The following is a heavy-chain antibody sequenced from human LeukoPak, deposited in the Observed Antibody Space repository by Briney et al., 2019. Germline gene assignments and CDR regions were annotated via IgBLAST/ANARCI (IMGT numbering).Heavy chain of an antibody. CDR1: GFTVSSNY. CDR2: IYSGGST. D-gene: IGHD1-1*01. Sequence: GGSLRLSCAASGFTVSSNYMSWVRQAPGKGLEWVSVIYSGGSTYYADSVKGRFTISRDNSKNTLYPQMNSLRAEDTAVYYCAREPGVQRTPLGDVWGKGTTVTVSS. V-gene: IGHV3-53*01. J-gene: IGHJ6*04. CDR3: AREPGVQRTPLGDV.